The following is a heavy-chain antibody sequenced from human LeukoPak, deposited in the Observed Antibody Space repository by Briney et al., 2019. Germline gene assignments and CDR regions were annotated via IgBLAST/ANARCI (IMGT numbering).Heavy chain of an antibody. J-gene: IGHJ4*02. CDR1: GFTFSSYG. Sequence: GGSLRLSCAASGFTFSSYGMNWVRQAPGKGPEWVSSISSISTYTHYADSGKGRFTISRDNAKNSLYLQMNSLRAEDTAVYYCTRTHIAQYDFWTASLWGQGTLVTVSS. CDR2: ISSISTYT. CDR3: TRTHIAQYDFWTASL. D-gene: IGHD3-3*01. V-gene: IGHV3-21*01.